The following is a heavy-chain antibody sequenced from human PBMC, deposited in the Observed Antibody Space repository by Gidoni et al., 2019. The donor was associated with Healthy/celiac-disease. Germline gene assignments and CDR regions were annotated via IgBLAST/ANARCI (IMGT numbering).Heavy chain of an antibody. V-gene: IGHV3-15*01. Sequence: VQLVESGGGLVKPGGSLRLSCAASGFTCSNAWMSWVRQAPGKGLEWVGRIKSKTDGGTTDYAAPVKGRFTISRDDSKNTLYLQMNSLKTEDTAVYYCTTGITVTLFDYWGQGTLVTVSS. D-gene: IGHD4-4*01. CDR1: GFTCSNAW. J-gene: IGHJ4*02. CDR3: TTGITVTLFDY. CDR2: IKSKTDGGTT.